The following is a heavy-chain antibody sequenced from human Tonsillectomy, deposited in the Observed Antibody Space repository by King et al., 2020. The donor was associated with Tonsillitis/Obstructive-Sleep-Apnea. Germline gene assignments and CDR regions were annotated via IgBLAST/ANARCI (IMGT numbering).Heavy chain of an antibody. Sequence: VQLQQWGAGLLKASETLSLTCAVYGGSFIGYYWSWIRQPPGKGLEWIGEINHSGSTNYTPSLKSRVTISVDTSKNQFYLKLTSVTAADTAVYYCARGLTVTRSTDYWGQGTLVTVSS. CDR2: INHSGST. CDR1: GGSFIGYY. J-gene: IGHJ4*02. V-gene: IGHV4-34*01. CDR3: ARGLTVTRSTDY. D-gene: IGHD4-17*01.